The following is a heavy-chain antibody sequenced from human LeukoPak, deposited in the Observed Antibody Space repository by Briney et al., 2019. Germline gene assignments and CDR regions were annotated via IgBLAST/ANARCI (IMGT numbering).Heavy chain of an antibody. Sequence: SETLSLTCTVSGGSISSSSYYWGWIRQPPGKGLEWIGSIYYSGSTYYNPSLKSRVTISVDTSKNQFSLKLSSVTAADTAVYYCARQRTSMWGDPARGPYFDYWGQGTLVTVSS. CDR3: ARQRTSMWGDPARGPYFDY. CDR1: GGSISSSSYY. V-gene: IGHV4-39*01. D-gene: IGHD3-16*01. J-gene: IGHJ4*02. CDR2: IYYSGST.